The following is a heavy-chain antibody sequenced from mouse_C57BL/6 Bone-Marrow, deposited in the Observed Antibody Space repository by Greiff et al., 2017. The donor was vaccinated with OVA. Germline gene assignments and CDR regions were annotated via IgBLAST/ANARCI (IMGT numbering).Heavy chain of an antibody. CDR2: IDPSDSYT. V-gene: IGHV1-50*01. CDR3: ARGLPLYFDY. Sequence: QVQLQQPGAELVKPGASVKLSCKASGYTFTSYWMQWVKQRPGQGLEWIGEIDPSDSYTNYNQKFKGKATLTVDTSSSTAYMQLSSLTSEDSAVYYCARGLPLYFDYWGQGTTLTVSS. J-gene: IGHJ2*01. CDR1: GYTFTSYW. D-gene: IGHD2-4*01.